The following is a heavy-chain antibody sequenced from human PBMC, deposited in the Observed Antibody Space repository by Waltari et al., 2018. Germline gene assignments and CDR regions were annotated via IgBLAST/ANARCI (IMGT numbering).Heavy chain of an antibody. CDR2: IYPGDSDT. CDR3: ARLGAGGNIAAAGTGPDAFDI. J-gene: IGHJ3*02. D-gene: IGHD6-13*01. CDR1: GYSFTSYW. Sequence: VQLVQSGAEVKKPGESLKISCKGSGYSFTSYWIGWVRQMPGKGLEWIGIIYPGDSDTRYSPSCQGQVSISADKSISTAYLQWSSLKASDTAMYYCARLGAGGNIAAAGTGPDAFDIWGQGTMVTVSS. V-gene: IGHV5-51*03.